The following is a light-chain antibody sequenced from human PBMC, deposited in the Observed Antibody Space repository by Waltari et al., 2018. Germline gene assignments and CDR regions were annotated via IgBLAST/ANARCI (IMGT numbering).Light chain of an antibody. J-gene: IGKJ1*01. Sequence: EIMLTQSPGTLSLSPGERATLSCRASQSISKYLAWYQQKSGQAPRLLIYDATIRATGIPGRFIGSGYGTDFSLTISRLEPEDYAVYYCQKYGSLPATFGRGTKVEIK. CDR1: QSISKY. CDR3: QKYGSLPAT. CDR2: DAT. V-gene: IGKV3-20*01.